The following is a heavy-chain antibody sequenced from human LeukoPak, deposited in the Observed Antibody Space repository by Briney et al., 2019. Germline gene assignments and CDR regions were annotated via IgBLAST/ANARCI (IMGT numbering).Heavy chain of an antibody. CDR2: IYHSGST. CDR1: GASITTYY. CDR3: ARQLYDSSGYPFDY. Sequence: SETLSLTCTVSGASITTYYWSWIRQPPGKGLEWIGYIYHSGSTKYNPSLKSRVTISVDTSKKQFSLRLSSVTAADTAVYYCARQLYDSSGYPFDYWGQGTLVTVSS. J-gene: IGHJ4*02. V-gene: IGHV4-59*08. D-gene: IGHD3-22*01.